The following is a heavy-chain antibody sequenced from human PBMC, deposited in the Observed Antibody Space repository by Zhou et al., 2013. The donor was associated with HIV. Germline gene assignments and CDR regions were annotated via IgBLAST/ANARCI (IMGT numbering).Heavy chain of an antibody. V-gene: IGHV1-45*02. CDR3: ARDRNTYYFDSSVYYYYMDV. CDR1: GYTFTFRY. Sequence: QTQLVQSGPEVKKTGSSVKVSCKASGYTFTFRYLHWVRQAPGQALEWVGWITPFNGKTDYAQKFQDRVTMTRDRSGSTAYMELSSLRSEDTAMYYCARDRNTYYFDSSVYYYYMDVWGKGTTVTVSS. CDR2: ITPFNGKT. D-gene: IGHD3-22*01. J-gene: IGHJ6*03.